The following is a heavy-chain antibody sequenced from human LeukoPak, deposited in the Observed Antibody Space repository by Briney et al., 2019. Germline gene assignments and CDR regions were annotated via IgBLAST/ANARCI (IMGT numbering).Heavy chain of an antibody. J-gene: IGHJ5*02. CDR3: ASSFSYYGSGSYYNWFDP. CDR1: GGSISSYY. CDR2: IYYSGST. V-gene: IGHV4-59*08. Sequence: PSETLSLTCTVSGGSISSYYWSWIRQPPGKGLEWIGYIYYSGSTNYNPSLKSRVTISVDTSKNQFSLKLSSVTAADTAVYYCASSFSYYGSGSYYNWFDPWGQGTLVTVSS. D-gene: IGHD3-10*01.